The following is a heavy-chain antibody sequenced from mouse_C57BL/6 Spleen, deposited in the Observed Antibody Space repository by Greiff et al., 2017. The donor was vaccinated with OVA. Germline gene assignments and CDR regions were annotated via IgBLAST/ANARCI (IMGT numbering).Heavy chain of an antibody. D-gene: IGHD6-1*01. CDR3: ARQQSWFAY. CDR1: GYTFTSYG. CDR2: IYPRSGNT. J-gene: IGHJ3*01. Sequence: QVQLKQSGAELARPGASVKLSCKASGYTFTSYGISWVKQRTGQGLEWIGEIYPRSGNTHYNEKFKGKATLTADKSSSTAYMELRSLTSEDSAVYFCARQQSWFAYWGQGTLVTVSA. V-gene: IGHV1-81*01.